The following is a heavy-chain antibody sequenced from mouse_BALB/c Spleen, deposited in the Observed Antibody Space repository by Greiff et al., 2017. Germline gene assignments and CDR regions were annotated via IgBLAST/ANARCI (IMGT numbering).Heavy chain of an antibody. CDR3: ARCPYYYGSSLYWYFDV. CDR2: IDPENGNT. V-gene: IGHV14-1*02. D-gene: IGHD1-1*01. J-gene: IGHJ1*01. Sequence: EVQLQQSGAELVRPGALVKLSCKASGFNIKDYYMHWVKQRPEQGLEWIGWIDPENGNTIYDPKFQGKASITADTSSNTAYLQLSSLTSEDTAVYYCARCPYYYGSSLYWYFDVWGAGTTVTVSS. CDR1: GFNIKDYY.